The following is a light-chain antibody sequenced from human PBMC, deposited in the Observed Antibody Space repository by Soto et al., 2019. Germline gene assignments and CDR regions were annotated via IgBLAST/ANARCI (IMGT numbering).Light chain of an antibody. J-gene: IGKJ1*01. CDR2: KAY. V-gene: IGKV1-5*03. Sequence: DIQMTQSPSTLSASVGDRVTITCRASQSINTWLAWYQLKPGRAPKLLIYKAYTLESGVPSRFSGSGSGTEFTLSISSLQPDDFATYYCEQYQTYSQFGQGTKVEIK. CDR3: EQYQTYSQ. CDR1: QSINTW.